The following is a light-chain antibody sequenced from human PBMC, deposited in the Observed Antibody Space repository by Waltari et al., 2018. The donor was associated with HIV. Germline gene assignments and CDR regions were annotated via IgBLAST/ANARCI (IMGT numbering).Light chain of an antibody. V-gene: IGLV3-1*01. CDR2: EDR. CDR1: KLGDKF. Sequence: SYELTQPPSVSASPGQTANITCSGDKLGDKFTSWYQQKPGQAPVLVMYEDRKRPSGIPDRCSGSNSGNTAALTITGTLAVEEAALFCQAWDNANVVFGGVTKLTVL. CDR3: QAWDNANVV. J-gene: IGLJ2*01.